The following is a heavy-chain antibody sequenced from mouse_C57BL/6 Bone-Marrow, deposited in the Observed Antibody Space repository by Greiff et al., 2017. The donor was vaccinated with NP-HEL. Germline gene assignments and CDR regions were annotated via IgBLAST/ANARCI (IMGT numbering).Heavy chain of an antibody. CDR2: INPNNGGT. CDR1: GYTFTDYN. V-gene: IGHV1-18*01. J-gene: IGHJ1*03. CDR3: ARGYYSNFDWYFDV. D-gene: IGHD2-5*01. Sequence: EVQLQQSGPELVKPGASVKIPCKASGYTFTDYNTDWVKQSHGKSLEWIGDINPNNGGTIYNQKFKGKATLTVDKSSSTAYMELRSLTSEDTAVYYCARGYYSNFDWYFDVWGTGTTVTVSS.